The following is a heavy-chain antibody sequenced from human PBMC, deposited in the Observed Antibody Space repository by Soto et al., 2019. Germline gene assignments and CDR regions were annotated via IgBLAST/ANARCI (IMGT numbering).Heavy chain of an antibody. J-gene: IGHJ6*02. V-gene: IGHV1-18*01. CDR3: ARAGRDSRSPTIFGVVIPQTDYYYGMDV. CDR2: ISAYNGNT. CDR1: GYTFTSYG. Sequence: GASVKVSCKASGYTFTSYGISWVRQAPGQGLEWMGWISAYNGNTNYAQKLQGRVTMTTDTSTSTAYMELRSLRSDDTAVYYCARAGRDSRSPTIFGVVIPQTDYYYGMDVWGQGTTVTVSS. D-gene: IGHD3-3*01.